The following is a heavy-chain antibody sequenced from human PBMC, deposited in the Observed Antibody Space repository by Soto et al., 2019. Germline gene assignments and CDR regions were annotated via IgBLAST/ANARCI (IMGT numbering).Heavy chain of an antibody. CDR1: GFTFSTYA. Sequence: EVQLVQSGGGLVQPGGSLRLSCAASGFTFSTYAINWVRQAPGKGLEWVSGISGSGSGTYYADSVKGRFTISRDNSKNTQYLQRNNQRAEDTAVYYCAKGSSGYDGTFDYRGQGTQVSVGS. CDR3: AKGSSGYDGTFDY. CDR2: ISGSGSGT. D-gene: IGHD3-10*01. J-gene: IGHJ4*02. V-gene: IGHV3-23*04.